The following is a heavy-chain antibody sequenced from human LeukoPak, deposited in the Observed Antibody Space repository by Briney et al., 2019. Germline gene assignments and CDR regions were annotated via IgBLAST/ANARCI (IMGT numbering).Heavy chain of an antibody. D-gene: IGHD3-10*01. Sequence: GESLKISCKGSGYIFTNYWISWVRQMPGKGLEWMGRIDPSDSYTNYSPSFQGPVTISADKSIRTAYLQWSSLRASDTAIYYCARGERSLDYWGQGTLVTVSS. J-gene: IGHJ4*02. V-gene: IGHV5-10-1*01. CDR2: IDPSDSYT. CDR3: ARGERSLDY. CDR1: GYIFTNYW.